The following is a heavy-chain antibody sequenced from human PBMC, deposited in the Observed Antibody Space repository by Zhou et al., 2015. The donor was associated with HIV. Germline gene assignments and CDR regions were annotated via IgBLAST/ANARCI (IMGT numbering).Heavy chain of an antibody. CDR2: IIPIFGTA. CDR1: GGTFSSYA. Sequence: QVQLVQSGAEVKKPGSSVKVSCKASGGTFSSYAISWVRQAPGQGLEWMGGIIPIFGTANYAQKFQGRVTITADESTSTAYMELSSLRSEDTAVYYCAREGRYCSGGSCSVNWFDPWGQGTLVTVSS. D-gene: IGHD2-15*01. CDR3: AREGRYCSGGSCSVNWFDP. V-gene: IGHV1-69*01. J-gene: IGHJ5*02.